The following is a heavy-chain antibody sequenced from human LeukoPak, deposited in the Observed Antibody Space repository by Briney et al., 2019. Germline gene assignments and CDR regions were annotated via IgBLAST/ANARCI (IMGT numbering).Heavy chain of an antibody. V-gene: IGHV3-23*01. CDR3: AKGHTAMAVFDY. CDR1: GFTLSSYD. D-gene: IGHD5-18*01. J-gene: IGHJ4*02. CDR2: ISGTGGST. Sequence: GGSLRLSCAASGFTLSSYDMTWVRQAPGKGLEWVSGISGTGGSTYYADSVKGRFTISRDNSKNTLYLQMNSLRAEDTAVYYCAKGHTAMAVFDYWGQGTLVTVSS.